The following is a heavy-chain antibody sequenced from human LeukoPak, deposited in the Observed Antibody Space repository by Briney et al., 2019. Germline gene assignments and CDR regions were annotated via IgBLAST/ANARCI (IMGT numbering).Heavy chain of an antibody. CDR2: INHSGST. J-gene: IGHJ5*02. CDR3: ARRFGIYYGSGSYLRFDP. CDR1: GGSFSGYY. V-gene: IGHV4-34*01. Sequence: KPSETLSLTCAVYGGSFSGYYWSWIRQPPGKGLEWIGEINHSGSTNYNPSLKSRVTISVDTSKNQFSLKLSSVTAADTAVYYCARRFGIYYGSGSYLRFDPWGQGTLVTVSS. D-gene: IGHD3-10*01.